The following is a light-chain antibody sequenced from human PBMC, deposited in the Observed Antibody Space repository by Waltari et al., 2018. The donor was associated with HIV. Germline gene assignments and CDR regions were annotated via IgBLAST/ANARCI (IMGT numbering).Light chain of an antibody. CDR2: QDT. CDR3: QARDSSTVV. J-gene: IGLJ2*01. V-gene: IGLV3-1*01. CDR1: ELGDRY. Sequence: SYELTQPPSVSVSPGQTASITCAGDELGDRYACWYQQKPGQSPLLVIYQDTKRPSGIPERCSGSNSGNTATLTISGTQAMDEADCYCQARDSSTVVFGGGTKLTVL.